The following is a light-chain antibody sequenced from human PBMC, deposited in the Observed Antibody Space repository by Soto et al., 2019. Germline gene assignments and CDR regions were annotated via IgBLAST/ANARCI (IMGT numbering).Light chain of an antibody. CDR1: ESVSRN. CDR2: GAS. V-gene: IGKV3-15*01. J-gene: IGKJ5*01. CDR3: QQYKSWPPIT. Sequence: EIVVRQSPAALSVSPGDRATLSCRASESVSRNLAWYQQKRGQAPRLLIHGASTRATGIPARFSGSGSGTEFTLTISSLKSEDYAVYYCQQYKSWPPITFGQGTRLEIK.